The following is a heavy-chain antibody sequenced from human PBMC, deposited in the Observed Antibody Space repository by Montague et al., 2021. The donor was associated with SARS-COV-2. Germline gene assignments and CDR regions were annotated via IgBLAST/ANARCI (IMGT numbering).Heavy chain of an antibody. CDR2: IDAQYDDT. V-gene: IGHV1-24*01. CDR1: GYSLSQTV. CDR3: TTHSISGVVIYAFAF. D-gene: IGHD3-3*01. Sequence: SVKVSCKVSGYSLSQTVIHWVRQAPGKGLEWLGRIDAQYDDTVQGQTLQSRVAMTADTSTETAYLEVANLISDDTAVYYCTTHSISGVVIYAFAFWGQGTMVTVSS. J-gene: IGHJ3*01.